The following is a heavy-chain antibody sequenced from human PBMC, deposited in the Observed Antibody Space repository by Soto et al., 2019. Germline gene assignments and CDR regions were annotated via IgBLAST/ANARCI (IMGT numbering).Heavy chain of an antibody. CDR3: ARLANYDILTGYYWGLDY. Sequence: QVQLVQSGAEVKKPGSSVKVSCKASGGTFSSYAISWVRQAPGQGLEWMGGIIPIFGTANYAQKFQGRVTTTADESTSTAYMELSSLRSEDTAVYYCARLANYDILTGYYWGLDYWGKGTLGTVSS. CDR2: IIPIFGTA. J-gene: IGHJ4*02. V-gene: IGHV1-69*12. D-gene: IGHD3-9*01. CDR1: GGTFSSYA.